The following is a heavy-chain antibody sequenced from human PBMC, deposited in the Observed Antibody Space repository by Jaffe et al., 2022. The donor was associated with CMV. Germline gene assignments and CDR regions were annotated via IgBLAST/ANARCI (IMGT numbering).Heavy chain of an antibody. V-gene: IGHV1-69*01. CDR1: GGTFSSYA. J-gene: IGHJ6*02. Sequence: QVQLVQSGAEVKKPGSSVKVSCKASGGTFSSYAISWVRQAPGQGLEWMGGIIPIFGTANYAQKFQGRVTITADESTSTAYMELSSLRSEDTAVYYCARDTHYDFWSGQRVYYYYYGMDVWGQGTTVTVSS. CDR2: IIPIFGTA. D-gene: IGHD3-3*01. CDR3: ARDTHYDFWSGQRVYYYYYGMDV.